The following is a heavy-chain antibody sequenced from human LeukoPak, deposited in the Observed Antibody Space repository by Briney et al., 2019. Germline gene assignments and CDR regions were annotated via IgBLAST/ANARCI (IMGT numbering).Heavy chain of an antibody. Sequence: ASVKVSCKASGYTFTGYYMHWVRQAPGQGLEWMGIINPSGGSTSYAQKFQGRVTMTRDTSTSTVYMELSSLRSEDTAVYYCARDRAPPSEYYYYYGMDVWGQGTTVTVSS. CDR1: GYTFTGYY. CDR3: ARDRAPPSEYYYYYGMDV. CDR2: INPSGGST. V-gene: IGHV1-46*01. J-gene: IGHJ6*02.